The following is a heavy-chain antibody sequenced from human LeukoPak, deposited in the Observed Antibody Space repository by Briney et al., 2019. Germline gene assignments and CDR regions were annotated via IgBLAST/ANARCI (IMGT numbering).Heavy chain of an antibody. CDR2: ISSSSSYI. Sequence: PGGSLRLSCAASGFTFSTYSMNWVRQAPGKGLEWVSSISSSSSYIYYADSVKGRFTISRDNAKNSLYLQMNSLRAEDTAVYYCAKDSEWLVSYYYVDVWGRGTTVTVS. CDR1: GFTFSTYS. V-gene: IGHV3-21*01. CDR3: AKDSEWLVSYYYVDV. J-gene: IGHJ6*03. D-gene: IGHD6-19*01.